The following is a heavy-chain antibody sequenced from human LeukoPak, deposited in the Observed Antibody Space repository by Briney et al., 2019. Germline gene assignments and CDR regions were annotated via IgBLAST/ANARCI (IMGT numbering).Heavy chain of an antibody. D-gene: IGHD1-26*01. CDR1: GVTFSSYA. Sequence: GGSQRLSCAASGVTFSSYAMTWVRQAPRKGLEWVSGISVSGGSTYYADSVKGRFTISRDNSKNTLYLQMNSLRVEDTAVYYCASSGRYWYFDYWGQGTLVTVSS. V-gene: IGHV3-23*01. CDR3: ASSGRYWYFDY. J-gene: IGHJ4*02. CDR2: ISVSGGST.